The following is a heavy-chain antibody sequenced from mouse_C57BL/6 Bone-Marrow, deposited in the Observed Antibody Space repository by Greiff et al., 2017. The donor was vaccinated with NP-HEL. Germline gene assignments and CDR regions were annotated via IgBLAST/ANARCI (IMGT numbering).Heavy chain of an antibody. J-gene: IGHJ4*01. CDR1: GYTFTSYW. V-gene: IGHV1-50*01. D-gene: IGHD2-4*01. CDR3: AIDYGYAMDF. Sequence: QVQLQQPGAELVKPGASVKLSCKASGYTFTSYWMQWVKQRPGQGLEWIGEIDPSDSYTNYNQKFKGKATLTVDTSSSTAYMQLSSLTSEDSAVYTCAIDYGYAMDFWGQGTSVTVSS. CDR2: IDPSDSYT.